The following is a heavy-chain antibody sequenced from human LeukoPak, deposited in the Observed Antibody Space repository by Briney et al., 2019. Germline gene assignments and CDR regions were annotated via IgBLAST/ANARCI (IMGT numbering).Heavy chain of an antibody. CDR1: GYSISNGYY. V-gene: IGHV4-38-2*02. D-gene: IGHD3-3*01. Sequence: SETLSLTCTVSGYSISNGYYWGWIRQPPGKGLEWVGSIYHRGSTYYSPSLRSRVTISVDTSKNQFSLKLSSVTAADTAVYYCAINFYDFWSGYYLGSSPFDYWGQGTLVTVSS. CDR2: IYHRGST. CDR3: AINFYDFWSGYYLGSSPFDY. J-gene: IGHJ4*02.